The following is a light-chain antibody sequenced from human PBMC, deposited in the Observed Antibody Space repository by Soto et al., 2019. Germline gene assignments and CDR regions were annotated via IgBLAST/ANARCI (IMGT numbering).Light chain of an antibody. CDR3: AAWDDSLNGPV. CDR2: KST. CDR1: SSNFGTNT. J-gene: IGLJ2*01. V-gene: IGLV1-44*01. Sequence: QSVLTQPPSASGIPGQRVTISCSGSSSNFGTNTVTWYQHLPATAPKLLIYKSTQRPSGVPDRFSGSKSGTSASLAISGLQSEDEADYYCAAWDDSLNGPVFGGGTKLTVL.